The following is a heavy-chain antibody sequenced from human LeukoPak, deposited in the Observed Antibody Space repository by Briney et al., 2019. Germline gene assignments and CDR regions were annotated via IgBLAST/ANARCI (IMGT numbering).Heavy chain of an antibody. CDR3: ARVGVEMAPHFDC. V-gene: IGHV1-2*02. J-gene: IGHJ4*02. CDR1: GYTFTGYY. CDR2: INPNSGGT. Sequence: GASVKVSCKASGYTFTGYYMHWVRQAPGQGLEWMGWINPNSGGTNYAQKFQGRVTMTRDTSISTAYMELSRLRSDDTAVYYCARVGVEMAPHFDCWGQGTLVTVSS. D-gene: IGHD5-24*01.